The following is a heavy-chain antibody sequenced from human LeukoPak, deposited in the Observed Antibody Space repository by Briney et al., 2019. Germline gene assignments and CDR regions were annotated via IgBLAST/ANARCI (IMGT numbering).Heavy chain of an antibody. D-gene: IGHD3-22*01. J-gene: IGHJ3*02. CDR1: GYTFTGYD. CDR3: ARGPATYYYDSSGYDAFDI. CDR2: MNPNSGNT. Sequence: ASVKVSCKASGYTFTGYDINWVRQATGQGLEWMGWMNPNSGNTGYAQKFQGRVTMTRNTSISTAYMELSSLRSEDTAVYYCARGPATYYYDSSGYDAFDIWGQGTMVTVSS. V-gene: IGHV1-8*01.